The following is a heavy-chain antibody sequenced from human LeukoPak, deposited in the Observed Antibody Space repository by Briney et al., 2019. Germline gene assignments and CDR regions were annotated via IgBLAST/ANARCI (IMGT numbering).Heavy chain of an antibody. D-gene: IGHD4-23*01. J-gene: IGHJ4*02. CDR1: GFTFSDYY. V-gene: IGHV3-11*05. CDR2: ISSSSRYT. CDR3: AREIRSTVADYFDY. Sequence: GGSLRLSCAASGFTFSDYYMSWIRQAPGKGLEWVSYISSSSRYTNYADSVKGRFTISRDNAKNSLYLQMNSLRAEDTAVYYCAREIRSTVADYFDYWGQGTLVTVSS.